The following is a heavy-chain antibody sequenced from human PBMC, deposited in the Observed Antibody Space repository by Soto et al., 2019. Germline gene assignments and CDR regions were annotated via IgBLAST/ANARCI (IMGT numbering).Heavy chain of an antibody. CDR3: ARKSDSSPVPEADGV. CDR1: GFSVGSNY. D-gene: IGHD2-8*01. V-gene: IGHV3-53*02. J-gene: IGHJ4*02. Sequence: EVRLVETGGGLIQPGGSLRLSCAASGFSVGSNYMTWVRQSPGKGLEWVSLIYRNVDTDYADSVKGRFSISRDNFKNTLYLQMNNLRAEDTAVYHCARKSDSSPVPEADGVWGRGTLVTVSS. CDR2: IYRNVDT.